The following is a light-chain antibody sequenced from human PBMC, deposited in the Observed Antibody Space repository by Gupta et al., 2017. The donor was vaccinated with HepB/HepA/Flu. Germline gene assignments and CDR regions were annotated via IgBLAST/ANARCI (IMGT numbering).Light chain of an antibody. V-gene: IGLV3-19*01. CDR2: GKN. CDR3: NSRDSSGNHLRV. Sequence: SSELTQDPAVSVALGQTARITCQGDSLRSYYASWYQQKPGQAPLLVIYGKNNRPSGIPDRFSGSSSGNTASLTITGAQAEDEADYYCNSRDSSGNHLRVFGGGTKLTVL. CDR1: SLRSYY. J-gene: IGLJ3*02.